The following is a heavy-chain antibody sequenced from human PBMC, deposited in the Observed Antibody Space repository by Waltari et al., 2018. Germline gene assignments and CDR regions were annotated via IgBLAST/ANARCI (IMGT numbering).Heavy chain of an antibody. J-gene: IGHJ4*02. CDR3: ARGVGAAYDSSGYYWDFDY. D-gene: IGHD3-22*01. Sequence: QVQLVQSGAEVKKPGASVKVSCKASGYTFTSYDLNWVRQATGQGLEWMGWMNPNSGNTGYAQKFQGRVTMTRNTSISTAYMELSSLRSEDTAVYYCARGVGAAYDSSGYYWDFDYWGQGTLVTVSS. CDR2: MNPNSGNT. V-gene: IGHV1-8*02. CDR1: GYTFTSYD.